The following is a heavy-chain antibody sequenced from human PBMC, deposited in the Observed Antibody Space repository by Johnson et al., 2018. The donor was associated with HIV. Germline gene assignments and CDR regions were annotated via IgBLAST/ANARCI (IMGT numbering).Heavy chain of an antibody. D-gene: IGHD4-17*01. Sequence: VQLVESGGGVVQPGRSLRLSCAASGFTFSSYGMHWVRQAPGKGLEWVAAISYDGSNTYYADSVRGRFTLSRDISKNTVYLQMNSVRAEDTAVYYCAKDQYRKLTTVAGIWGQGTMVTVSS. CDR2: ISYDGSNT. CDR3: AKDQYRKLTTVAGI. V-gene: IGHV3-30*18. CDR1: GFTFSSYG. J-gene: IGHJ3*02.